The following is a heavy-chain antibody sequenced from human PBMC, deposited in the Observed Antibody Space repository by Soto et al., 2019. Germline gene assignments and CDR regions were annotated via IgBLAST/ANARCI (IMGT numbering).Heavy chain of an antibody. CDR3: SRAPYVGYCTNGVCFYFDY. V-gene: IGHV4-4*02. D-gene: IGHD2-8*01. CDR1: GGSISSSNW. Sequence: SATLSLTCAVSGGSISSSNWWSWVRQPPGKGLEWIGEIYHSGSTNYNPSLKSRDTISVDKSKKQFSLKLSSVTSADMAVFYCSRAPYVGYCTNGVCFYFDYWGQGTLVTVSS. J-gene: IGHJ4*02. CDR2: IYHSGST.